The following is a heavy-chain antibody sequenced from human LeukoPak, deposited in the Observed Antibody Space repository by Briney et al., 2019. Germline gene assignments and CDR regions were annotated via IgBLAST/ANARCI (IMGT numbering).Heavy chain of an antibody. D-gene: IGHD2-15*01. J-gene: IGHJ6*02. Sequence: PGGSLRLSCAASGFTFSSYAMHWVRQAPGKGLEWVAVIWYDGSNKYYADSVKGRFTISRDNSKNTLYLQMNSLRAEDTAVYYCAREGGPASTVARKYYSYYGMDVWGQGTTVTVSS. CDR2: IWYDGSNK. CDR3: AREGGPASTVARKYYSYYGMDV. V-gene: IGHV3-33*08. CDR1: GFTFSSYA.